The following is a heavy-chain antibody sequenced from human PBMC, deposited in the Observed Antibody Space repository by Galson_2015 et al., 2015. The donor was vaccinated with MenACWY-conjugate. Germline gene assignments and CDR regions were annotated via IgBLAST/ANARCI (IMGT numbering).Heavy chain of an antibody. Sequence: YYVDSVKGRLTISRDNSENTLYLQMNSLRVEDTAVYYCADAYRSGHDEFHAFDIWGQGTMVTVSS. J-gene: IGHJ3*02. V-gene: IGHV3-30*02. D-gene: IGHD3-3*01. CDR3: ADAYRSGHDEFHAFDI.